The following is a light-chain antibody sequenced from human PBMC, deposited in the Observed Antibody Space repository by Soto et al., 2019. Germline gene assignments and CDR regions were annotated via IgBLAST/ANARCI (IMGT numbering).Light chain of an antibody. V-gene: IGKV3-20*01. Sequence: TQYPGTLSLSPGERATLYCRTCQSVSSYFLAWYQQKPGQAPRLLIYGASSRATGIPDRFSGSGSGTDFTLTISRLEPEDFAVYYCQQYGSSPPITFGQGTRLEIK. J-gene: IGKJ5*01. CDR2: GAS. CDR1: QSVSSYF. CDR3: QQYGSSPPIT.